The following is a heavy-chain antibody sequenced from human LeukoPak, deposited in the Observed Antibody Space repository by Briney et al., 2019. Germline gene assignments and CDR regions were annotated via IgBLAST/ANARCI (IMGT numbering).Heavy chain of an antibody. CDR3: ARGRWSSSGWYYFDY. V-gene: IGHV1-3*01. J-gene: IGHJ4*02. CDR2: INAGNGAT. D-gene: IGHD6-19*01. Sequence: ASVTVSCTASGDTFTEYAMHWVRQAPGQRLEWMGWINAGNGATKYSQKFQGRFTITRDTSASTAYMALSSLTSEDTTTYYCARGRWSSSGWYYFDYWGQGTQVTVSS. CDR1: GDTFTEYA.